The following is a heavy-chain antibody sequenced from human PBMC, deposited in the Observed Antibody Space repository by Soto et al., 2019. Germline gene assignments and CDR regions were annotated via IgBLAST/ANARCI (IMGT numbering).Heavy chain of an antibody. V-gene: IGHV3-30*14. Sequence: GGSLRLSCTASGFAFRSHVMQWVRQVPAKGLEWVAVISSDGATKYVADSLKGRFTISRDNFESTMSLQMNNLRPEDTALYYCARSSVHIAAAGRLDLWGPGTLVTVSS. CDR2: ISSDGATK. CDR3: ARSSVHIAAAGRLDL. D-gene: IGHD6-13*01. CDR1: GFAFRSHV. J-gene: IGHJ5*02.